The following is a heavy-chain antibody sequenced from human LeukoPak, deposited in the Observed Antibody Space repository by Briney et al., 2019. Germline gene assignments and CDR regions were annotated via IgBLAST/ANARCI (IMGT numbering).Heavy chain of an antibody. CDR2: INHSGST. D-gene: IGHD6-6*01. Sequence: SETLSLTCAVYGGSFSGYYWSWIRQPPGKGLEWIGEINHSGSTNYNPSLKSRVTISVDTSKNQFSLKLSSVTAADTAVYYCAGGLSSSTIGFDYWGQGTLVTVSS. J-gene: IGHJ4*02. CDR3: AGGLSSSTIGFDY. V-gene: IGHV4-34*01. CDR1: GGSFSGYY.